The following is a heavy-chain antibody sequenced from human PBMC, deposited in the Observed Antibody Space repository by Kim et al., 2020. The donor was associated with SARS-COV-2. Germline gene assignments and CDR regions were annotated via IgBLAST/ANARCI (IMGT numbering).Heavy chain of an antibody. D-gene: IGHD6-13*01. CDR2: SSGSGGST. V-gene: IGHV3-23*01. CDR3: AKVWGGLGIAAAGDY. Sequence: GGSLRLSCAASGFTFSSYAMSWVRQAPGKGLEWVSASSGSGGSTYYADSVKGRFTISRDNSKNTLYLQMNSLRAEDTAVYYCAKVWGGLGIAAAGDYWGKGTLVTVSS. J-gene: IGHJ4*02. CDR1: GFTFSSYA.